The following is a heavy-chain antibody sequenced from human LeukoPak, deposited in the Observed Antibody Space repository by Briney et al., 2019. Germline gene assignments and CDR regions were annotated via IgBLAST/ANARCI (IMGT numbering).Heavy chain of an antibody. CDR2: IYHSGST. CDR1: GYSISSGYY. Sequence: SETLSLTCTVSGYSISSGYYWGWIRQPPGKGLEWIGSIYHSGSTYYNPSLKSRVTISVDTSKNQFSLKLSSVTAADTAVYYCARDGDYVWGPPGGSFDYWGQGTLVTVSS. J-gene: IGHJ4*02. V-gene: IGHV4-38-2*02. CDR3: ARDGDYVWGPPGGSFDY. D-gene: IGHD3-16*01.